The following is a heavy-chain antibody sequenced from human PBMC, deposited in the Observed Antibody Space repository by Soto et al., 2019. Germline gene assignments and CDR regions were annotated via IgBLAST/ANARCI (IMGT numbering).Heavy chain of an antibody. V-gene: IGHV3-21*04. Sequence: EVQLVESGGGLVKPGESLRVSCAASGFTFSYYSLHWVRQAPGKGLEWVSSISGSSTYIYYADRVKGRFTISRDNAKNSLYRRMDSLRAEDTAVYYCGRGYGTGLYNSGWSPRYWGLGTLVTVSS. CDR3: GRGYGTGLYNSGWSPRY. CDR1: GFTFSYYS. D-gene: IGHD6-19*01. J-gene: IGHJ4*02. CDR2: ISGSSTYI.